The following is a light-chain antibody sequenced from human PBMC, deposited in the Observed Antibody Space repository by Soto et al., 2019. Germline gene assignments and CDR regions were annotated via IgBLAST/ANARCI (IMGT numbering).Light chain of an antibody. J-gene: IGKJ2*01. Sequence: IVMTQSPDSLAVSLGERATINCKSSQSVLYSSNNKNYLAWYQQRPGQPPKLLIYWASTRESGVPDRFIGRGSVTYFTLTISSLQAADLAIYFCQQYESTPPSFCQRTKLEIK. CDR2: WAS. CDR3: QQYESTPPS. CDR1: QSVLYSSNNKNY. V-gene: IGKV4-1*01.